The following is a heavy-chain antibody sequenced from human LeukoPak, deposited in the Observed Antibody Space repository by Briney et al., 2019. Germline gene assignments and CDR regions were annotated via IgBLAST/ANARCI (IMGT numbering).Heavy chain of an antibody. CDR1: GGSISSGGYY. CDR3: ARGLSWVVGSGWWFDY. D-gene: IGHD6-19*01. V-gene: IGHV4-30-2*01. Sequence: PSETLSLTCTVSGGSISSGGYYWSWIRQPPGKGLEWIGYIYHSGSTYYNPSLRSRVTISVDRSKNQFSLKLSSVTAADTAVYYCARGLSWVVGSGWWFDYWGQGTLVTVSS. CDR2: IYHSGST. J-gene: IGHJ4*02.